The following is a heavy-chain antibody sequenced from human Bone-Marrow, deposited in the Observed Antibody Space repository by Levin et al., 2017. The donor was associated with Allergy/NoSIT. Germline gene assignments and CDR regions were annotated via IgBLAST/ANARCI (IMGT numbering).Heavy chain of an antibody. V-gene: IGHV4-38-2*01. CDR3: ARVVAATERFDP. CDR2: IYHTGST. J-gene: IGHJ5*02. D-gene: IGHD5-12*01. CDR1: GYSISSGYS. Sequence: RSQTLSLTCVVSGYSISSGYSWGWIRQPPGKGLEWIASIYHTGSTYYNSSLWNRVTISADGSKNQFSLKLKSVTAADTAVYYCARVVAATERFDPWGQGILVTVS.